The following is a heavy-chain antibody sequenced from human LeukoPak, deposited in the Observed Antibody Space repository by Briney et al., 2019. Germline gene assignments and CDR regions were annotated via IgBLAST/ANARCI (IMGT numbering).Heavy chain of an antibody. V-gene: IGHV1-18*04. CDR2: ISAYNGNT. CDR3: ARDRGCSSTSCYTGNWFDP. J-gene: IGHJ5*02. D-gene: IGHD2-2*02. Sequence: GASVKVSCKASGYTFTMYYIHWVRQAPGQGLEWMGWISAYNGNTNYAQKLQGRVTMTTDTSTSTAYMELRSLRSDDTAVYYCARDRGCSSTSCYTGNWFDPWGQGTLVTVSS. CDR1: GYTFTMYY.